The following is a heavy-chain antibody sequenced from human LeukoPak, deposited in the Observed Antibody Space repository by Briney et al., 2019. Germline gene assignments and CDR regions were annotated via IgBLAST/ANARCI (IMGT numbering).Heavy chain of an antibody. CDR1: GFTFSSYE. V-gene: IGHV3-23*01. D-gene: IGHD1-26*01. CDR3: SKSPGQGIVGSSPAYNYYMDV. J-gene: IGHJ6*03. CDR2: ISGSGSTT. Sequence: GGSLRLSCAASGFTFSSYEMNWVRQAPGKGLEWVSSISGSGSTTYYADSVRGRFTISRDNPKNTLSLQLNSLRAEDTAVYYCSKSPGQGIVGSSPAYNYYMDVWGKRTTVTVSS.